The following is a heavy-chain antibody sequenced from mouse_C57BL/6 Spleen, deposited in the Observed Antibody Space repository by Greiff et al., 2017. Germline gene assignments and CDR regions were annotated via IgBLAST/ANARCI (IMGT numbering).Heavy chain of an antibody. CDR2: ISYSGST. J-gene: IGHJ1*03. D-gene: IGHD3-1*01. CDR1: GYSITSGYD. V-gene: IGHV3-1*01. CDR3: AREIYLGGYFDV. Sequence: EVQLQESGPGMVKPSQSLSLPCTVTGYSITSGYDWHWIRHFPGNKLEWMGYISYSGSTNYNPSLKSRISITHDTSKNHFFLKLNSVTTEDTATYYCAREIYLGGYFDVWGTGTTVTVSS.